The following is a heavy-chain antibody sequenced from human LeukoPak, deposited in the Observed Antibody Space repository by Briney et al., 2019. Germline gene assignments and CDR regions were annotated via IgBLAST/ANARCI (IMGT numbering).Heavy chain of an antibody. CDR2: MNPNSGNT. J-gene: IGHJ4*02. CDR1: GYTFTSYD. V-gene: IGHV1-8*01. Sequence: RAASVKVSCKASGYTFTSYDINWVRQATGQGLEWMGWMNPNSGNTGYAQKFQGRVTMTRNTSISTAYMELSSLRSEDTAVYYCARGRLQVVTAIPRYYFDYWGQGTLVTVSS. CDR3: ARGRLQVVTAIPRYYFDY. D-gene: IGHD2-21*02.